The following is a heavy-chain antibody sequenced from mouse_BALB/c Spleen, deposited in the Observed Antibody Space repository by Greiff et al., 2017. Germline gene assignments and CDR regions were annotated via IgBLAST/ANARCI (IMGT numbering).Heavy chain of an antibody. J-gene: IGHJ4*01. V-gene: IGHV5-17*02. D-gene: IGHD2-10*01. CDR1: GFTFSSFG. CDR2: ISSGSSTI. Sequence: EVQLQQSGGGLVQPGGSRKLSCAASGFTFSSFGMHWVRQAPEKGLEWVAYISSGSSTIYYADTVKGRFTISRDNPKNTLFLQMTSLRSEDTAMYYCARAYYYAMDYWGQGTSVTVSS. CDR3: ARAYYYAMDY.